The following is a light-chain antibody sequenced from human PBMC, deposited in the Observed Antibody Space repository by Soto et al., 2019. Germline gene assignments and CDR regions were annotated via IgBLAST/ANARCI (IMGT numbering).Light chain of an antibody. CDR1: QGISSY. V-gene: IGKV1-6*01. Sequence: AIQLTQSPSSLPASVGDRVTITCRASQGISSYFSWYQQKPGKAPKLLIYAASTLQSGVPSRFSGSGSGTDFTLTVSSLQPEDFATYYCLQDYNYPRTFGQGTKVDIK. CDR3: LQDYNYPRT. CDR2: AAS. J-gene: IGKJ1*01.